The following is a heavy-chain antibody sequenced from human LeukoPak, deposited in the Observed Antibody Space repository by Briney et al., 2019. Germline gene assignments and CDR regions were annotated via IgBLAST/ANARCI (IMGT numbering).Heavy chain of an antibody. CDR2: INSNGDEI. Sequence: PGGSLRLSCAASGFTFSTYAMTWVRQAPGKGLEWVSGINSNGDEIYYVDSVRGRFTISRDNAKNSLYLQMNSLRAEDTAMYYCARTDQGNDAFDIWGQGTMVTVSS. CDR3: ARTDQGNDAFDI. J-gene: IGHJ3*02. V-gene: IGHV3-21*01. CDR1: GFTFSTYA. D-gene: IGHD2-2*01.